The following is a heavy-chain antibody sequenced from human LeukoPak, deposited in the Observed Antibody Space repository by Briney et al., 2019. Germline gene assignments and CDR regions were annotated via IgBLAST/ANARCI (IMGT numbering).Heavy chain of an antibody. CDR3: VRSAKTFDY. CDR1: GFTFSTYW. V-gene: IGHV3-7*01. J-gene: IGHJ4*02. CDR2: IKHDGTEK. Sequence: PGGSLRLSCAASGFTFSTYWMHWVRQAPGKGLEWVANIKHDGTEKYCVDSVKGRFTISRDNAKNSLYLQMNSLRAEDTTVYYCVRSAKTFDYWGQGTLVTVSS.